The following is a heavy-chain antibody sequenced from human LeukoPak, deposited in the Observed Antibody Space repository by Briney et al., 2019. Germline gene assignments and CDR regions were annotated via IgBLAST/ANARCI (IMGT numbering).Heavy chain of an antibody. V-gene: IGHV3-23*01. CDR3: TRTLIDSRPEVPDEY. CDR1: GFTFSSYA. D-gene: IGHD4-11*01. Sequence: GGSLRLSCAASGFTFSSYAMSWVRQAPGKGLEWVSGITGSGSGTYYADSVKGRFTISRDNAMNSLFLQMNSLRAEDTAVYYCTRTLIDSRPEVPDEYWGQGTLVTVSS. CDR2: ITGSGSGT. J-gene: IGHJ4*02.